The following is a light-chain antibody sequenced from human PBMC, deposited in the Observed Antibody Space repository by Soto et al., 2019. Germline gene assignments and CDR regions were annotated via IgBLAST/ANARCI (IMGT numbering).Light chain of an antibody. CDR3: QQSYSTPRT. V-gene: IGKV1-39*01. CDR2: DAS. J-gene: IGKJ2*01. Sequence: EIQMTQSPSSLSASVGDRVTITCRASQSISSYLNWYQQKPGKAPKLLIYDASSWQSGVPSRFSGSGSGTDFTLTISSLEPEDFATYYCQQSYSTPRTFGQGTKLDIK. CDR1: QSISSY.